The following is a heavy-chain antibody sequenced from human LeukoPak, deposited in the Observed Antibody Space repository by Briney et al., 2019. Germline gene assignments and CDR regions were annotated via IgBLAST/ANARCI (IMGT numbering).Heavy chain of an antibody. D-gene: IGHD3-10*01. CDR2: ISDSGGST. V-gene: IGHV3-23*01. CDR1: GFTFGNYA. Sequence: PGGSLRLSCAASGFTFGNYAMSWVRQAPGKGLKCVSGISDSGGSTYYADSVKGRFTISRDNSKNTLYLQMNSLRAEDTAVYYCARSLSGGGYYFEYWGQGTLVTVSS. J-gene: IGHJ4*02. CDR3: ARSLSGGGYYFEY.